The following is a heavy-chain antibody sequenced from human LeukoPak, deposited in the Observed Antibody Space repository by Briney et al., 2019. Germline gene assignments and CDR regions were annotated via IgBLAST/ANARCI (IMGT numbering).Heavy chain of an antibody. CDR3: ARDGGRGYSYGISDY. Sequence: GGSLRLSCAASGFTFSSYAMHWVRQAPGKGLEWVAVISYDGSNKYYADPVKGRFTISRDNSKNTLYLQMNSLRAEDTAVYYCARDGGRGYSYGISDYWGQGTLVTVSS. J-gene: IGHJ4*02. CDR1: GFTFSSYA. CDR2: ISYDGSNK. V-gene: IGHV3-30-3*01. D-gene: IGHD5-18*01.